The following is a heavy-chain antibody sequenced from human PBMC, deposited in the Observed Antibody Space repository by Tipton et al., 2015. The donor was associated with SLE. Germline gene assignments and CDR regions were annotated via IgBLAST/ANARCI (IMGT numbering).Heavy chain of an antibody. CDR3: ASSPGVTLFRVVTYFDL. Sequence: TLSLTCTVSGGSINIGSYFWSWIQQPAGKGLEWIGYIFHSGSTYYNPSLKSRVTILVDRSKKQVSLRLSSVTAADTAVYYCASSPGVTLFRVVTYFDLWGQGILVTVSS. CDR1: GGSINIGSYF. D-gene: IGHD3-3*01. CDR2: IFHSGST. J-gene: IGHJ4*02. V-gene: IGHV4-61*10.